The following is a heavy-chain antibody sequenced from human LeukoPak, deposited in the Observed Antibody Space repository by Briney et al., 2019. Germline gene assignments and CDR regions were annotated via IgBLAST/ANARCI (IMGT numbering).Heavy chain of an antibody. Sequence: GESLKISCKGSGYSFTNYWIGWVRQMPGKGLGWMGIIFPGDSDTRYSPSFQGQVTISADKSISTAYLQWSSLKASDTAMDYCARLDYYYGSGRSYWGREPWSPSPQ. CDR2: IFPGDSDT. D-gene: IGHD3-10*01. CDR1: GYSFTNYW. CDR3: ARLDYYYGSGRSY. J-gene: IGHJ4*02. V-gene: IGHV5-51*01.